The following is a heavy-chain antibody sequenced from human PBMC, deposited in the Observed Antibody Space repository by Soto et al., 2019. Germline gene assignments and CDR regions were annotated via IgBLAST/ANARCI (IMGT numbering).Heavy chain of an antibody. Sequence: PGGSLRLSCVASGFTFSSYEMNWVRQAPGKGLEWISYISSSGNTIYYADSVKGRFTISRDNAKNSLYLQMNSLRAEDTALYYCARLPGDHESWFDPWGQGALVTVSS. D-gene: IGHD3-10*01. CDR1: GFTFSSYE. V-gene: IGHV3-48*03. CDR3: ARLPGDHESWFDP. J-gene: IGHJ5*02. CDR2: ISSSGNTI.